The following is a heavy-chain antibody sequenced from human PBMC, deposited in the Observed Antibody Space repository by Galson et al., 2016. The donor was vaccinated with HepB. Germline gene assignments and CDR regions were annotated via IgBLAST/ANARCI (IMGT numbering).Heavy chain of an antibody. J-gene: IGHJ4*02. D-gene: IGHD1-26*01. CDR1: GGSISSSSYY. CDR3: ARHRRVGAYSNYFDY. V-gene: IGHV4-39*01. Sequence: SETLSLTCTVSGGSISSSSYYWGWIRQPPGRGLEWIGSVYYSGNSDHNPSLKTRVTISIHTSKNQFSLNLNSVTAADTAVYSCARHRRVGAYSNYFDYWGQGALVTVSS. CDR2: VYYSGNS.